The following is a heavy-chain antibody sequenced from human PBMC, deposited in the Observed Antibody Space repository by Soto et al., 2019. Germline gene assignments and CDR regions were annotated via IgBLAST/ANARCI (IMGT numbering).Heavy chain of an antibody. D-gene: IGHD2-2*02. CDR2: IYTSGST. CDR1: GGSISSYY. J-gene: IGHJ4*02. Sequence: SETLSLTCTVSGGSISSYYWSWIRQPAGKGLEWIGRIYTSGSTNYNPSLKSRVAMSVDTSKNQFSLKLSSVTAADTAVYYCARDETLVPAAIYFDYWGQGTLVTVSS. V-gene: IGHV4-4*07. CDR3: ARDETLVPAAIYFDY.